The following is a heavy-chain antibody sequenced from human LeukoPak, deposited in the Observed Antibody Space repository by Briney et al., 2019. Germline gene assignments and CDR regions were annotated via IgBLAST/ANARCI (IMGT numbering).Heavy chain of an antibody. CDR3: ARHRYFYFDL. Sequence: GGSLGLSCAGSGFTFSLHYMGWVRQTPGKGLEWVANIKEDGTDTFHMDSVKGRFTISKDNAKNSVYLQMNSLRAEDTAVYYCARHRYFYFDLWGQGTLVTVSS. V-gene: IGHV3-7*01. CDR2: IKEDGTDT. CDR1: GFTFSLHY. J-gene: IGHJ4*02. D-gene: IGHD1-1*01.